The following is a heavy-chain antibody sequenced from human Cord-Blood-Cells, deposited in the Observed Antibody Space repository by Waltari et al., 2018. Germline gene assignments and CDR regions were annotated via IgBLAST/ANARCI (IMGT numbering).Heavy chain of an antibody. CDR2: ISSSSSYI. CDR3: ARSYATFCDSFDI. J-gene: IGHJ3*02. CDR1: GFTFSSYS. Sequence: EVQLVESGGGLVKPGGSLRLSCAASGFTFSSYSMNWVRQAPGKGLEWVSSISSSSSYIYYADSVKGRFTISRDNAKNSLYLQMNSLRAEDTAVYYCARSYATFCDSFDIWGQGTMVTVSS. D-gene: IGHD1-26*01. V-gene: IGHV3-21*01.